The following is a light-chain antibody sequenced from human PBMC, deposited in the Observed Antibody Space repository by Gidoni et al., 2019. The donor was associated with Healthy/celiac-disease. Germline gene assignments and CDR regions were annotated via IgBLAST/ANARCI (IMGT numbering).Light chain of an antibody. V-gene: IGKV3-11*01. CDR1: QSVSSY. Sequence: ELVLTQSPATLSLSPGERATLSRRASQSVSSYLAWYQQKPGQAPRLLIYDASNRATGIPARFSGSGSGTDFTLTISSLEPEDFAVYYCQQRSNWPPITFXXXTRLEIK. CDR2: DAS. CDR3: QQRSNWPPIT. J-gene: IGKJ5*01.